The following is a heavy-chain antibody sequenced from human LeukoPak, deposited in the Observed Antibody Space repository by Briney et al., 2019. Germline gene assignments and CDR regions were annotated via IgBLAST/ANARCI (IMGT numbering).Heavy chain of an antibody. CDR1: GFTFSSHA. V-gene: IGHV3-23*01. CDR3: AKGADYSDSSGYYHY. Sequence: GGSLRLSCAASGFTFSSHAMNRVRQAAGKGLEWVSAISGSAGSTYYADSVKGRFTISRDNSKNTLYLQMNSLRAEDTAVYYCAKGADYSDSSGYYHYWGQGTLVTVSS. J-gene: IGHJ4*02. CDR2: ISGSAGST. D-gene: IGHD3-22*01.